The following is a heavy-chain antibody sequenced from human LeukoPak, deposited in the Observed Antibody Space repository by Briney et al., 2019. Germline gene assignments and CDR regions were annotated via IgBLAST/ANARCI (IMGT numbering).Heavy chain of an antibody. Sequence: KTSETLSLTCTVSGGSISSGSYYWSWIRQPAGKGLEWIGRIYTSGSTNYNPSLKSRVTISVDTSKNQFSLKLSSVTAADTAVYYCARLYGSGSSYYFDYWGQGTLVTVSS. CDR2: IYTSGST. D-gene: IGHD3-10*01. V-gene: IGHV4-61*02. CDR1: GGSISSGSYY. CDR3: ARLYGSGSSYYFDY. J-gene: IGHJ4*02.